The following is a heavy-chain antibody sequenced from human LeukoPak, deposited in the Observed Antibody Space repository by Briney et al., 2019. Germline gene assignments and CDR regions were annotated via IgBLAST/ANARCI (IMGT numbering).Heavy chain of an antibody. CDR3: ARDHNYAFDY. J-gene: IGHJ4*02. CDR2: ISSISGTI. Sequence: SGGSLRLSCAASGFTFSSYSMNWVRQAPGKGLEWVSYISSISGTINYADSVKGRFTISEDNARNSLFLQMNSLRAEDTAVYYCARDHNYAFDYWGQGTLVTVSS. V-gene: IGHV3-48*01. CDR1: GFTFSSYS. D-gene: IGHD5-18*01.